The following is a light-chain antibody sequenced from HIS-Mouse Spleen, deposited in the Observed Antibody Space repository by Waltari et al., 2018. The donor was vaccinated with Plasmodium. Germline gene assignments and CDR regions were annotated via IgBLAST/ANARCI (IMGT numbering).Light chain of an antibody. CDR2: DVS. Sequence: QSALTQPRSVPGSPGQSVTISCTGTSRDVGGLNHASWYQQPPGKAPKLMIYDVSKRPSGVPDRFSGSKSGNTASLTISGLQAEDEADYYCCSYAGSYTWVFGGGTKLTVL. J-gene: IGLJ2*01. CDR1: SRDVGGLNH. CDR3: CSYAGSYTWV. V-gene: IGLV2-11*01.